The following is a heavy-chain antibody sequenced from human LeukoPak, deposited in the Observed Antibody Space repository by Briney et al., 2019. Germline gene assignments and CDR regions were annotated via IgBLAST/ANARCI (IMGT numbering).Heavy chain of an antibody. Sequence: PGGSLRLSCAASGFTVSSNYMSWVRQAPGKGLEWVSVIYSGGSTYYADSVKGRFTISRDNSKNTLYLQMNSLRAEDTAVYYCAKTGDYSNLDYWGQGTLVTVSS. CDR3: AKTGDYSNLDY. J-gene: IGHJ4*02. CDR1: GFTVSSNY. D-gene: IGHD4-11*01. CDR2: IYSGGST. V-gene: IGHV3-53*05.